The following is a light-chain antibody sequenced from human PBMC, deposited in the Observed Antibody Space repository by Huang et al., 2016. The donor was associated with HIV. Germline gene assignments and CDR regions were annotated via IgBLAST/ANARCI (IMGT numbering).Light chain of an antibody. Sequence: DIQMTQSPSSLSASVGDRVTITCRASQIIDSSLNWYQQKPGKAPKILIYAASILQSGVPSRFSGSGSGTDFTLTISSLQPEDFATFYCQQSYSTPLTFGGGTKVEIK. CDR1: QIIDSS. CDR3: QQSYSTPLT. CDR2: AAS. J-gene: IGKJ4*01. V-gene: IGKV1-39*01.